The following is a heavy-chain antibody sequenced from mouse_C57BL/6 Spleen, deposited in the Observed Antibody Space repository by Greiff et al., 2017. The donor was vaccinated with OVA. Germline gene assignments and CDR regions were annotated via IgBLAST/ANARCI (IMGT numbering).Heavy chain of an antibody. V-gene: IGHV1-18*01. CDR3: ERSGLKGDWYFDD. D-gene: IGHD1-3*01. J-gene: IGHJ1*03. Sequence: EVQLQESGPELVKPGASVKISCKASGYTFTDYNMHWVKQSHGKSLEWIGDINPNNGGTIYNQKFKGKATLTVDKSSSTAYMELRSLTSEDTAVYYCERSGLKGDWYFDDWGTGTTVTVSS. CDR2: INPNNGGT. CDR1: GYTFTDYN.